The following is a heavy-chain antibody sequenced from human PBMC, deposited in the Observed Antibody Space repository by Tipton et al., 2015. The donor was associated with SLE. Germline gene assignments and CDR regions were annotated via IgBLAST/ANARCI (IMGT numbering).Heavy chain of an antibody. CDR3: ASALGDYGDFSGMDV. J-gene: IGHJ6*02. CDR1: GFIFSNFE. V-gene: IGHV3-48*03. D-gene: IGHD4-17*01. Sequence: SLRLSCAASGFIFSNFEMNWVRQAPGKGLEWVSYISSSGSTIHYADSVKGRFTISRDNAKNSLYLQMNILRGEDTAVYYCASALGDYGDFSGMDVWGPGTTVGVSS. CDR2: ISSSGSTI.